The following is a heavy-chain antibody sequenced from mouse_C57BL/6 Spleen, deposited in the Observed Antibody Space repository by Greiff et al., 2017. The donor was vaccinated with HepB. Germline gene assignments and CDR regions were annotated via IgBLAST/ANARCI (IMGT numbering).Heavy chain of an antibody. V-gene: IGHV1-26*01. CDR2: INPNNGGT. CDR1: GYTFTDYY. J-gene: IGHJ4*01. CDR3: ARGGYGKGAMDY. Sequence: EVQLQQSGPELVKPGASVKISCKASGYTFTDYYMNWVKQSHGKSLEWIGDINPNNGGTSYNQKFKGKATLTVDKSSSTAYMELRSLTSEDSAVYYCARGGYGKGAMDYWGQGTSVTVSS. D-gene: IGHD2-10*02.